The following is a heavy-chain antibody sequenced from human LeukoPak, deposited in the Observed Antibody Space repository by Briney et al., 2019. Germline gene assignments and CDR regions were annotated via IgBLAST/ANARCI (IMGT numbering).Heavy chain of an antibody. Sequence: GGSLRLSCAASGFTFSSYWMHWVRQAPGKGLVWASRINGDGSSTSYSDSVKGRFTISRDNAKNTLYLQMNSLRAEDTAVYYCARGSYQFDYWGQGTLATVSS. D-gene: IGHD1-26*01. J-gene: IGHJ4*02. CDR2: INGDGSST. V-gene: IGHV3-74*01. CDR1: GFTFSSYW. CDR3: ARGSYQFDY.